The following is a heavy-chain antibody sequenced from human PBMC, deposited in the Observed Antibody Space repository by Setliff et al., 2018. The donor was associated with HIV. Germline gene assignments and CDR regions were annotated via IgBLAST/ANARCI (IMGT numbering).Heavy chain of an antibody. CDR3: AHVNFFRTVYFGS. CDR2: IYWDEDT. V-gene: IGHV2-5*02. J-gene: IGHJ4*02. CDR1: GFTFATRGVG. Sequence: SGPTLVNPGQTLTLTCTFSGFTFATRGVGVAWIRQPPGEALEWLALIYWDEDTRYSPSLKDRLTITKDTSKNQVVLTMTNMDPLDTATYYCAHVNFFRTVYFGSWGQGTLVTVSS.